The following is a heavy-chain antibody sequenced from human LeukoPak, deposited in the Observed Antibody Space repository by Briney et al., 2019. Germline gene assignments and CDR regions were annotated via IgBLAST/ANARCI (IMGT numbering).Heavy chain of an antibody. J-gene: IGHJ4*02. Sequence: GGSLRLSCAASGFTFSSYAMHWVRQAPGKGLEWVAVISYDGSNKYYADSVKGRFTISRDNSKNTLYLQMNSPRAEDTAVYYCARVGSYSFDYWGQGTLVTVSS. CDR2: ISYDGSNK. V-gene: IGHV3-30-3*01. CDR3: ARVGSYSFDY. D-gene: IGHD1-26*01. CDR1: GFTFSSYA.